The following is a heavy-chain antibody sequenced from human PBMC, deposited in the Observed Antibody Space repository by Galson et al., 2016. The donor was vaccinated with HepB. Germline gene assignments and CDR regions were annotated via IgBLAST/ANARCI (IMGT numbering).Heavy chain of an antibody. CDR2: ISSSSSTI. CDR1: GFTFSSYS. V-gene: IGHV3-48*02. CDR3: ASSPAYFWSGSYFSKYYYYGMDV. J-gene: IGHJ6*02. Sequence: SLRLSCAASGFTFSSYSMNWVRQAPGKGLEWVSYISSSSSTIYYADSVKGRFTISRDNAKNSLYLQMNSLRDEDTAVYYCASSPAYFWSGSYFSKYYYYGMDVWGRGTLVTVSS. D-gene: IGHD3-3*01.